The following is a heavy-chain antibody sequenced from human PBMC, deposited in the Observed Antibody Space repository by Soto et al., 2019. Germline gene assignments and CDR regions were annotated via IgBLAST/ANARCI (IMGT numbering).Heavy chain of an antibody. J-gene: IGHJ6*02. V-gene: IGHV3-30*18. CDR1: GFTFSSYG. Sequence: PGGSLRLSCAASGFTFSSYGMHWVRQAPGKGLEWVAVISYDGRNKYYADSVKGRFTISRDNSKNTLYLQMNSLRAEDTAVYYCAKDQVASNYYYYGMDVWGQGTTVTVSS. CDR3: AKDQVASNYYYYGMDV. CDR2: ISYDGRNK. D-gene: IGHD2-15*01.